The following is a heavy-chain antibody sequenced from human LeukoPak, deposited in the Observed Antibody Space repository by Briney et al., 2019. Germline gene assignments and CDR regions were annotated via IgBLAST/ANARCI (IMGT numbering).Heavy chain of an antibody. V-gene: IGHV2-5*01. CDR3: PHRALQRLLWFGDRDTYFDY. CDR2: IYWNDDK. CDR1: GFSLTTSGVG. D-gene: IGHD3-10*01. J-gene: IGHJ4*02. Sequence: SGPTLVKPTQTLTLTCTVSGFSLTTSGVGVGLIRQPPGKALEWLALIYWNDDKRYSPSLKSRLTITKDTSKNQVVLTMTNMDPVDTATYYCPHRALQRLLWFGDRDTYFDYWGQGTLVTVSS.